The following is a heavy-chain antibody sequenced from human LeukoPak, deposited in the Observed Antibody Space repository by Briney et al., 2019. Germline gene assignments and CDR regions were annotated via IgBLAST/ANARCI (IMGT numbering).Heavy chain of an antibody. V-gene: IGHV4-61*01. CDR3: ARSGSTVTTFFNY. CDR1: GGSVSSASYY. J-gene: IGHJ4*02. D-gene: IGHD4-17*01. CDR2: IYASGNT. Sequence: PSETLSLTCTVSGGSVSSASYYWTWIRQPPGKGLEWIGYIYASGNTNYNPSLKSRVTISVDTSKNQFSLKLSSVTAADTAVYYCARSGSTVTTFFNYWGQGTLVTVSS.